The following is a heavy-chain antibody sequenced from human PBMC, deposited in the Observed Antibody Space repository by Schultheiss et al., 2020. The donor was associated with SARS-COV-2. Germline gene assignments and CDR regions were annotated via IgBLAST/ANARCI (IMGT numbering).Heavy chain of an antibody. CDR3: ARDDPKGRELLGGVGYYYGMDV. V-gene: IGHV1-18*01. J-gene: IGHJ6*02. D-gene: IGHD1-26*01. CDR1: GGTFSSYA. CDR2: ISAYNGNT. Sequence: ASVKVSCKASGGTFSSYAISWVRQAPGQGLEWMGGISAYNGNTNYAQKLQGRVTMTTDTSTSTAYMELRSLRSDDTAVYYCARDDPKGRELLGGVGYYYGMDVWGQGTTVTVSS.